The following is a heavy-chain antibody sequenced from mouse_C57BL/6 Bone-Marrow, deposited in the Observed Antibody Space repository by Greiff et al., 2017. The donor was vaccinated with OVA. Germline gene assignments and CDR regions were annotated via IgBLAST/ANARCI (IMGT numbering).Heavy chain of an antibody. CDR1: GFTFSDYG. Sequence: EVQLQQSGGGLVQPGGSLKLSCAASGFTFSDYGMAWVRQAPRKGPEWVAFLSNLAYSIYYADTVTGRFTISRENAKNTLYLEMSSLRSEDTAMYYCARLYYGSSRAWFAYWGQGTLVTVSA. D-gene: IGHD1-1*01. J-gene: IGHJ3*01. CDR2: LSNLAYSI. V-gene: IGHV5-15*01. CDR3: ARLYYGSSRAWFAY.